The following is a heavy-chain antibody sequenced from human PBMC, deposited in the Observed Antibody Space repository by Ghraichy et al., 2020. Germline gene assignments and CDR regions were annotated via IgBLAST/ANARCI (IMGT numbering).Heavy chain of an antibody. D-gene: IGHD2-15*01. J-gene: IGHJ3*01. V-gene: IGHV3-7*01. CDR2: IRGDGSVK. CDR3: AGDSTKYYSSGGPYYDALDL. CDR1: GFTFNTYW. Sequence: GGSLRLSCAASGFTFNTYWMTWVRQAPGLGLEWVANIRGDGSVKNFLDSVKGRFTISRDNAKSSLFLQMNGLRVEDTALYYCAGDSTKYYSSGGPYYDALDLWDHGKMVTVSS.